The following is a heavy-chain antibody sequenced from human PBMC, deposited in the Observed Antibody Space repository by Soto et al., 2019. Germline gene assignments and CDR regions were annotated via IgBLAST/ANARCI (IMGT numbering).Heavy chain of an antibody. V-gene: IGHV4-30-4*01. D-gene: IGHD4-17*01. Sequence: QVQLQESGPGLVKPSQTLSLTCTVSGGSISSGDYYWSWIRQPPGKGLEWIGYIYYSGSTYYNPSLKSRVTIAVDTSKNQFSRKLSSVTAADTAVYYCAREATTVVTPTEAFDYWGQGTLVTVSS. CDR2: IYYSGST. CDR1: GGSISSGDYY. CDR3: AREATTVVTPTEAFDY. J-gene: IGHJ4*02.